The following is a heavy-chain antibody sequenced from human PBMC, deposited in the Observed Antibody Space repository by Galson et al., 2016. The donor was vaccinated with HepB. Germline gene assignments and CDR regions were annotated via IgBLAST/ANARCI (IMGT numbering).Heavy chain of an antibody. V-gene: IGHV4-59*08. Sequence: SLTCTVSDDSIRGYYWSWIRQPPGKGLEWIGYIYSTGSTKYNPSLKSRVAISVDAAKNQFSLQLTSVTTADSAIYFCARHCSRTYCPEGTDVFDVWGQGTLVTVSS. CDR3: ARHCSRTYCPEGTDVFDV. J-gene: IGHJ3*01. CDR2: IYSTGST. D-gene: IGHD1-14*01. CDR1: DDSIRGYY.